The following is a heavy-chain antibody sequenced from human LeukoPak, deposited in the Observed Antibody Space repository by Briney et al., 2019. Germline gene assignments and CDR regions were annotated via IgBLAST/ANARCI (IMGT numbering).Heavy chain of an antibody. CDR2: ISYDGSNK. CDR1: GFTFSSYA. D-gene: IGHD3-22*01. V-gene: IGHV3-30-3*01. J-gene: IGHJ4*02. CDR3: ARTSRALASSGYHGDYFDY. Sequence: GGSLRLSCAASGFTFSSYAMHWVRQAPGKGLEWVAVISYDGSNKYYADSVKGRFTISRDNSKNTLYLQMNSLRAEDTAVYYCARTSRALASSGYHGDYFDYWGQGTLVTVSS.